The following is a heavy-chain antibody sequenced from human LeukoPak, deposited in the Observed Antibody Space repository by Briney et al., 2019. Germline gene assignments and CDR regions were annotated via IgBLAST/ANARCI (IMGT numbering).Heavy chain of an antibody. D-gene: IGHD3-22*01. CDR1: GFTFSSYA. J-gene: IGHJ3*02. Sequence: GGSLRLSCAASGFTFSSYAMSWVRQAPGKGLEWVSAISGSGGSTCYADSVKGRFTISRDNSKNTLYLQMNSLRAEDTAVYYCAKTYYYDSSGYYFDAFDIRGQGTMVTVSS. V-gene: IGHV3-23*01. CDR3: AKTYYYDSSGYYFDAFDI. CDR2: ISGSGGST.